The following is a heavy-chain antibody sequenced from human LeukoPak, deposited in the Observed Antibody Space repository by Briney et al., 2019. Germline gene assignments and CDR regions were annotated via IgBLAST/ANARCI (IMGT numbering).Heavy chain of an antibody. CDR2: IYYSGST. CDR3: AGRGETGYSSSWYFLDV. D-gene: IGHD6-13*01. Sequence: PSETLSLTCTVSGGSISSYYWSWIRQPPGKGLEWIGYIYYSGSTNYNPSLKSRVTISVDTSKNQFSLKLSSVTAADTAVYYCAGRGETGYSSSWYFLDVWGQGTTVTVSS. V-gene: IGHV4-59*01. J-gene: IGHJ6*02. CDR1: GGSISSYY.